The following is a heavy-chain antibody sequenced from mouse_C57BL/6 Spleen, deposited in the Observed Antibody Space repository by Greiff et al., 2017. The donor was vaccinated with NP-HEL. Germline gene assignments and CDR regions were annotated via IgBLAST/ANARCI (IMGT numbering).Heavy chain of an antibody. Sequence: QVQLKQPGAELVKPGASVKLSCKASGYTFTSYWMHWVKQRPGQGLEWIGMIHPNSGSTNYNEKFKSKATLTVDKSSSTAYMQLSSLTAEDSAVYYGARVTMMVTPYYYAMDYWGQGTSVTVSS. V-gene: IGHV1-64*01. J-gene: IGHJ4*01. D-gene: IGHD2-3*01. CDR1: GYTFTSYW. CDR3: ARVTMMVTPYYYAMDY. CDR2: IHPNSGST.